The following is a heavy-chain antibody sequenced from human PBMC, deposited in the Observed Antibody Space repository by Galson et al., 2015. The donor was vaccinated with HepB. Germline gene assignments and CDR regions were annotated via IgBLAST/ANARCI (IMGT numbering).Heavy chain of an antibody. V-gene: IGHV1-18*01. J-gene: IGHJ5*02. CDR3: ARIQGYCGSISCHFGVGYIDL. CDR2: ISAYNGKT. Sequence: SVKVSCKAFGYSFPSYGITWVRQAPGQGPEWMGWISAYNGKTNFAQKFQDRVIMTTDTSTSTAYMELKSLTSDDTAVYYCARIQGYCGSISCHFGVGYIDLWGQGTLVTASS. CDR1: GYSFPSYG. D-gene: IGHD2-2*01.